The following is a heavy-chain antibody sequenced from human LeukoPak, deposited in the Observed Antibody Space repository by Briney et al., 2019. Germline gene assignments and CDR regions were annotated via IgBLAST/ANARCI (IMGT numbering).Heavy chain of an antibody. V-gene: IGHV4-59*01. D-gene: IGHD6-13*01. J-gene: IGHJ5*02. Sequence: PSETLSLTCTVSGGSISSYYWSWIRQPPGKGLEWIGYVYDIGSTKYNPSLKSRVTISIDTSKNQFSLKLSSVTAADTAVYYCARGYSRLNWFDPWGQGTLVTVSS. CDR2: VYDIGST. CDR1: GGSISSYY. CDR3: ARGYSRLNWFDP.